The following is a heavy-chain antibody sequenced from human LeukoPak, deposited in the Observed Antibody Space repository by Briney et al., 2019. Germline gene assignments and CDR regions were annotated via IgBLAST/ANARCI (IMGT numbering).Heavy chain of an antibody. V-gene: IGHV3-64*01. J-gene: IGHJ4*02. CDR1: GFTFSTYT. CDR2: MSSNGGSK. D-gene: IGHD4-17*01. CDR3: ARVGPVDDSGDYAHGY. Sequence: GGSLRLSCAASGFTFSTYTMHWVRQAPGKGLEYASAMSSNGGSKYYANSVKGRFTISRDNSKNTLYLQMGSLRAEDMAVYHCARVGPVDDSGDYAHGYWGQGTLVTVSS.